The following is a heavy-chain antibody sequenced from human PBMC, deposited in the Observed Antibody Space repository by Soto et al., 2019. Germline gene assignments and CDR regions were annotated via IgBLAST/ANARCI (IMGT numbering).Heavy chain of an antibody. CDR2: IYHSGST. D-gene: IGHD3-3*01. V-gene: IGHV4-30-2*01. J-gene: IGHJ5*02. CDR3: ASYLNDFWSGHSRFDP. CDR1: GGSISSGGYS. Sequence: SETLSLTCAVSGGSISSGGYSWSWIRQPPGKGLEWIGYIYHSGSTYYNPSLKSRVTISVDRSKNQFSLKLSSVTAADTAVYYCASYLNDFWSGHSRFDPWGQGTLVTVSS.